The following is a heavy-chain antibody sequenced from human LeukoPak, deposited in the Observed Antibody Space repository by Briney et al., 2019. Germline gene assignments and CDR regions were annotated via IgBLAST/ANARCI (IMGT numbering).Heavy chain of an antibody. Sequence: ASVTVSCKASGYTFTGYYMHWVRQAPGQGLEWMGWINPNSGGTNYAQKFQGRVTMTRDTSISTAYMELSRLRSDDTAVYYCARATLRVVAAAGTVDYWGQGTLVTVSS. V-gene: IGHV1-2*02. CDR1: GYTFTGYY. D-gene: IGHD6-13*01. J-gene: IGHJ4*02. CDR2: INPNSGGT. CDR3: ARATLRVVAAAGTVDY.